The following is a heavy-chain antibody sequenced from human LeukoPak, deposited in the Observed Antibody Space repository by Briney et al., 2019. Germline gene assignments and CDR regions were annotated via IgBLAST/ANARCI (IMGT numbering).Heavy chain of an antibody. D-gene: IGHD3-3*01. V-gene: IGHV3-15*01. CDR1: GFTFSNAC. Sequence: PGGSLRLSCAASGFTFSNACMSWVRQAPGKGLEWVGRIKSKTDGGTTDYASPVERRFTISRDDSKNTLYLQMNSLKTEDTAVYYCTTAPPHSDFWSGYNYYFDYWGQGTLVTVSS. CDR2: IKSKTDGGTT. J-gene: IGHJ4*02. CDR3: TTAPPHSDFWSGYNYYFDY.